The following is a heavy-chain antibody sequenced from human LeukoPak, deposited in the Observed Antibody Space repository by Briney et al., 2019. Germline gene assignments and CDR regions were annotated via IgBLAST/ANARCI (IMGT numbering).Heavy chain of an antibody. CDR2: ISSSSSYI. CDR3: AREYCSGGSCYSEFDY. Sequence: GGSLRLSCAASGFTFSSYSMNWVRQAPGKGLEWVSSISSSSSYIYYADSVKGRFTISRDNAKNSLYLQMNSLRAEDTAVYYCAREYCSGGSCYSEFDYWGQGTLVTVSS. CDR1: GFTFSSYS. J-gene: IGHJ4*02. D-gene: IGHD2-15*01. V-gene: IGHV3-21*01.